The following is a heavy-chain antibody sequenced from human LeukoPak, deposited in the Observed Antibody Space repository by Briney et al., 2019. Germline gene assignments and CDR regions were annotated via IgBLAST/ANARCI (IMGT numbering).Heavy chain of an antibody. Sequence: PGGSLRLPCAASGFTFSSYSMNWVRQAPGKGLEWVSSISSSSSYIYYADSVKGRFTISRDNAKNSLYLQMNSLRAEDTAVYYCARGDTSGSYYGAFDYWGQGTLVTVSS. CDR1: GFTFSSYS. J-gene: IGHJ4*02. CDR2: ISSSSSYI. CDR3: ARGDTSGSYYGAFDY. D-gene: IGHD1-26*01. V-gene: IGHV3-21*01.